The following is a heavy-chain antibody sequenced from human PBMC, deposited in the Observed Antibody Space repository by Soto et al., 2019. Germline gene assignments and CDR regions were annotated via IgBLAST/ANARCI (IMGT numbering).Heavy chain of an antibody. V-gene: IGHV4-4*02. CDR1: GDSISNSRW. D-gene: IGHD6-19*01. CDR2: IFHSGDT. CDR3: AYSTGWYRHDV. J-gene: IGHJ3*01. Sequence: VQLQESGPGLVKPSGTLSLTCAVSGDSISNSRWWTWVRQPPGKGLEWIGDIFHSGDTNYNPSLKSRVFISVDKSQTQFSLKVSSVTAADTAVYYCAYSTGWYRHDVWGQGTLVTVSS.